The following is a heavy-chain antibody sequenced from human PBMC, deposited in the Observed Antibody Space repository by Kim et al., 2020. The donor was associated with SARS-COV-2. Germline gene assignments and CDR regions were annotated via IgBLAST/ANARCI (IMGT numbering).Heavy chain of an antibody. CDR2: IYYSGST. D-gene: IGHD5-12*01. J-gene: IGHJ6*02. V-gene: IGHV4-61*01. CDR1: GGSVSSGSYY. CDR3: ARFRGFFKQHYYYYGMDV. Sequence: SETLSLTCTVSGGSVSSGSYYWSWIRQPPGKGLEWIGYIYYSGSTNYNPSLKSRVTISVDTSKNQFSLKLSSVTAADTAVYYCARFRGFFKQHYYYYGMDVWGQGTTVTVSS.